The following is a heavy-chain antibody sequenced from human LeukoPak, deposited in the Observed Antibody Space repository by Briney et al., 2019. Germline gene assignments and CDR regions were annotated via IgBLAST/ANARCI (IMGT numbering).Heavy chain of an antibody. V-gene: IGHV5-51*01. CDR2: IYPGDSDT. J-gene: IGHJ4*02. Sequence: RGESLKISCKGSGYSFTSYWIGWVRQMPGKGLEWMGIIYPGDSDTRYSPSFQGQVTISVDKSISTAYLQWSSLKASDTAMYYCARPLWRRRSYYFDYWGQGTLVTVSS. CDR3: ARPLWRRRSYYFDY. CDR1: GYSFTSYW. D-gene: IGHD5-18*01.